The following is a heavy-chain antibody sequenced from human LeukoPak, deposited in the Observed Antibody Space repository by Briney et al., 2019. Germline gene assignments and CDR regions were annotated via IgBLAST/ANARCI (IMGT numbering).Heavy chain of an antibody. V-gene: IGHV4-59*08. CDR3: ARSLIEYGSKSARPIHFDK. J-gene: IGHJ4*02. Sequence: SETLSLTCTVSGGSISTNYLNWIRQPPGKGLEWIGYISYSGSTDYSPSLKSRVSISRDTSKNQFSLKMSSVTAADTAVYYCARSLIEYGSKSARPIHFDKWGQGTRVTVSS. D-gene: IGHD4-23*01. CDR1: GGSISTNY. CDR2: ISYSGST.